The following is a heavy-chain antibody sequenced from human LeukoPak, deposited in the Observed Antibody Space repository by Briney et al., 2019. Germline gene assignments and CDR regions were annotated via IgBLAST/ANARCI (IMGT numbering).Heavy chain of an antibody. CDR3: ARILTTVTTMDY. CDR2: INPNSGGT. J-gene: IGHJ4*02. Sequence: ASVKVSCKASGYTFTGYYMHWVRQAPGQGLEWMGWINPNSGGTNYAQKFQGRVTMTRDTSISTAYMELSRLRSDDTAMYYCARILTTVTTMDYWGQRTLVTVSS. V-gene: IGHV1-2*02. CDR1: GYTFTGYY. D-gene: IGHD4-17*01.